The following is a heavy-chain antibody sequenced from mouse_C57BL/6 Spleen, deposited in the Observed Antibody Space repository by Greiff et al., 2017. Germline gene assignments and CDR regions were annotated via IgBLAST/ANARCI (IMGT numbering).Heavy chain of an antibody. J-gene: IGHJ1*03. Sequence: EVQLQQSGAELVKPGASVKLSCTASGFNIKDYYMHWVKQRTEQGLEWIGRIDPEDGETKYAPKFPGKDTITADTSSNTAYLQLSSLTSEDTAVYYCARGYFDVWGTGTTVTVSS. CDR3: ARGYFDV. V-gene: IGHV14-2*01. CDR2: IDPEDGET. CDR1: GFNIKDYY.